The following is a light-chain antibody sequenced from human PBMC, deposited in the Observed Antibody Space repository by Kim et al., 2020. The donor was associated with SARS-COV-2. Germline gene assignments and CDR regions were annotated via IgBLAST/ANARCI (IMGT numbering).Light chain of an antibody. V-gene: IGKV3-20*01. CDR1: QSVSYSY. CDR3: QQYDSSPRT. Sequence: SPWERATLSCRASQSVSYSYLAWYQQKPGQAPRLLIYGASSRATGIPDRFSGSGSGTDFTLTISRLEPEDFAVYYCQQYDSSPRTFGQGTKVDIK. J-gene: IGKJ1*01. CDR2: GAS.